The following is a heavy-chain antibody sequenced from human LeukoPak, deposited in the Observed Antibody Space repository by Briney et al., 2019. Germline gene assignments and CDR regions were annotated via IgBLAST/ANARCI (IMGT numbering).Heavy chain of an antibody. J-gene: IGHJ4*02. D-gene: IGHD2-21*01. CDR2: ISGSGGNT. Sequence: PRGSLRLSCAASGFTFSSYAMSWVRQAPGKGLEWVSGISGSGGNTYLADSVKGRFTIARDNSKTTLYLQMNSLRADDTAVYSCARGSTWGGLDYWGRGTLVTVST. V-gene: IGHV3-23*01. CDR1: GFTFSSYA. CDR3: ARGSTWGGLDY.